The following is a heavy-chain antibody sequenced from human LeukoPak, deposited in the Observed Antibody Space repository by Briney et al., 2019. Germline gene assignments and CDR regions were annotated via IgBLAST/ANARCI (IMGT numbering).Heavy chain of an antibody. CDR2: ISHSGST. V-gene: IGHV4-34*01. J-gene: IGHJ4*02. Sequence: PSETLSLTCAVYGGSFSGYYWSWISQPPGKGLEWKGKISHSGSTNYNPSLRSPVTMSVETSKNQFSIKMSSVTAADTAVYYCAREAGTTTGIDYWGQGTLVTVSS. CDR3: AREAGTTTGIDY. D-gene: IGHD3-10*01. CDR1: GGSFSGYY.